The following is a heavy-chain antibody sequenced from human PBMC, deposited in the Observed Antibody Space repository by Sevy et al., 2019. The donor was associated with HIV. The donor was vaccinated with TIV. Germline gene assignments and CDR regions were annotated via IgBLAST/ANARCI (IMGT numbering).Heavy chain of an antibody. CDR1: GGSITSLY. Sequence: SQTLSLTCTVSGGSITSLYWNLIRQPPGKGLEWIANIYYNGHINYNPSLKSRVTLSLVTSKNQFSLRLSSVTAADTAMYYCAGENAWGRGYSWGQGTLVTVSS. CDR3: AGENAWGRGYS. J-gene: IGHJ4*02. V-gene: IGHV4-59*08. CDR2: IYYNGHI. D-gene: IGHD1-26*01.